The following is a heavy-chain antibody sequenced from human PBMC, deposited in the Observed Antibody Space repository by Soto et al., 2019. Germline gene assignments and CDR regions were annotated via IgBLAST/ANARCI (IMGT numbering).Heavy chain of an antibody. J-gene: IGHJ4*02. Sequence: PSETLSLTCAVYGGSFSGYPWSWIRQPPGKGLEWIGEINHSGSTNYNPSLKSRVTISVDTSKNQFSLKLSSVTAADTAVYYCARLGVVVPAAMDSVDYWGQGTLVTVSS. CDR3: ARLGVVVPAAMDSVDY. CDR2: INHSGST. V-gene: IGHV4-34*01. D-gene: IGHD2-2*01. CDR1: GGSFSGYP.